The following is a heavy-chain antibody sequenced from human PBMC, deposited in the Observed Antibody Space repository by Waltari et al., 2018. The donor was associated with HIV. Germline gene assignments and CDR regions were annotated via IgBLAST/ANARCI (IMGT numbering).Heavy chain of an antibody. V-gene: IGHV4-39*01. CDR1: AGSIDGRSFC. J-gene: IGHJ4*02. CDR2: IHYAGYT. D-gene: IGHD3-22*01. CDR3: ARHKDYYYEPTALFLV. Sequence: HLQLQESGPGLVKPSETLSLTCSVSAGSIDGRSFCWGWVRQAPGRGLELIGSIHYAGYTYYNPSLEGRVPVSVDTARNQFSLSLNSVTAADTALYYCARHKDYYYEPTALFLVWGRGLLVTVSS.